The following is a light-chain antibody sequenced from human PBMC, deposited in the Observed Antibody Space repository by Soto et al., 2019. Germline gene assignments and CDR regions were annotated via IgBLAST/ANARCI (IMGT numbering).Light chain of an antibody. J-gene: IGLJ2*01. CDR3: CSYTSLSTVV. Sequence: QSALTQPASVSGSPGQSITISCTGTSSDVGGYNHVSWYQHSPGKAPKLILFAVSDRPSGVSHRFSGSKSGNTASLTISGLQAVDEADYYYCSYTSLSTVVFGGGTKLTVL. CDR2: AVS. V-gene: IGLV2-14*01. CDR1: SSDVGGYNH.